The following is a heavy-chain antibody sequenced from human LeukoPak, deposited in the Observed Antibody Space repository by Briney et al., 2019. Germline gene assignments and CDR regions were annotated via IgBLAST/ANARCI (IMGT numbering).Heavy chain of an antibody. CDR3: AKARLHYYYYMDV. CDR2: IRYDGSNK. Sequence: PGGSLRLSCAASGFTFSSYGMHWVRQAPGKGLEWVAFIRYDGSNKYYADSVKGRFTISRDNSKNTLYLQMNSLRAEDTAVYYCAKARLHYYYYMDVWGKGTTVTVSS. J-gene: IGHJ6*03. CDR1: GFTFSSYG. V-gene: IGHV3-30*02. D-gene: IGHD4-11*01.